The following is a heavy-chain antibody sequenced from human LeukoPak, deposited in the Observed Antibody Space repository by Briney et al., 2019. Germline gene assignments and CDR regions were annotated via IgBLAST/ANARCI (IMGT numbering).Heavy chain of an antibody. J-gene: IGHJ3*02. CDR3: ASTDTSGGAFDI. CDR2: IYGGGST. Sequence: SETLSLICTVSGGSISSGDYYWNWIRQPAGKGLEWLGRIYGGGSTNYNPPLKSRDTMSIDTAKNQYSLKLSSVTAADTALYYCASTDTSGGAFDIWGQGTRVTVSS. V-gene: IGHV4-61*02. D-gene: IGHD3-22*01. CDR1: GGSISSGDYY.